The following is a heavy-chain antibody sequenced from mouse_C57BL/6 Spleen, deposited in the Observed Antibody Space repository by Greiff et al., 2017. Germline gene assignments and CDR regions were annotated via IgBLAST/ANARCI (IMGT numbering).Heavy chain of an antibody. D-gene: IGHD2-2*01. CDR1: GYTFTDYY. V-gene: IGHV1-26*01. CDR2: INPNNGGT. Sequence: EVQRVESGPELVKPGASVKISCKASGYTFTDYYMNWVKQSHGKSLEWIGDINPNNGGTSYNQKFKGKATLTVDKSSSTAYMELRSLTSEDSAVYYCARGLPFDYWGQGTTLTVSS. J-gene: IGHJ2*01. CDR3: ARGLPFDY.